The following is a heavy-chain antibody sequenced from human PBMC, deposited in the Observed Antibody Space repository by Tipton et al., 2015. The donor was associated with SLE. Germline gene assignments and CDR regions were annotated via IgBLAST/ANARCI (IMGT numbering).Heavy chain of an antibody. D-gene: IGHD1-1*01. CDR1: GFTFSSYA. V-gene: IGHV3-30-3*01. CDR3: AREGDLEPTAFDI. Sequence: SLRLSCAASGFTFSSYAMSWVRQAPGKGLEWVAVISYDGSNTYSADSVKGRFTISRDNSKNTLYLQMNSLRAEDTAVYYCAREGDLEPTAFDIWGQGTMVTVSS. CDR2: ISYDGSNT. J-gene: IGHJ3*02.